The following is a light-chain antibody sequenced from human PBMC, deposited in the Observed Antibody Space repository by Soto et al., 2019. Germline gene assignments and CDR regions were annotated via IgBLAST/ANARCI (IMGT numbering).Light chain of an antibody. J-gene: IGLJ2*01. V-gene: IGLV2-23*02. CDR1: NNDVGAFHL. Sequence: QSVLTQPASVSGSPGQSITISCTGTNNDVGAFHLVSWYQQHPVKAPKLIIFGLTERPSGVSNRFSGSKSANTASLTISGLQAEDEGDYYCCSYAGSGNYWIFGGGTKLTVL. CDR3: CSYAGSGNYWI. CDR2: GLT.